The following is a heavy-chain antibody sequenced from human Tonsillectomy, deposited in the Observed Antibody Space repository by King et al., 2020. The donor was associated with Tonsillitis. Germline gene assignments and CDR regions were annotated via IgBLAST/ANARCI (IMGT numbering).Heavy chain of an antibody. CDR3: AYYDSRGSAY. Sequence: VQLVESGGGLFKPGGSLRLSCAASGFTFSSYSMNWVRQAPGKGLEWVSSISTLSSYISYADSVKGRFTISRDNAKNSLFLQMNSLRAEDTAVYYCAYYDSRGSAYWGQGTLVTVSS. CDR2: ISTLSSYI. D-gene: IGHD3-22*01. CDR1: GFTFSSYS. J-gene: IGHJ4*02. V-gene: IGHV3-21*01.